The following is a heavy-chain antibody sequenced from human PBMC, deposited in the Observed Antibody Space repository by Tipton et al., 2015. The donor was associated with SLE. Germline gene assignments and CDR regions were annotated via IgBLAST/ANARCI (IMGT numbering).Heavy chain of an antibody. J-gene: IGHJ4*02. Sequence: TLSLTCAVYGGSFSDYYWSWIRQPPGKGLEWIGEINHSGSTNYNPSLKSRVTISVDTSKNQFSLKLSSVTAADKAVYYCARELRAGYFDYWGQGTLVTVSS. D-gene: IGHD3-10*01. CDR2: INHSGST. CDR1: GGSFSDYY. V-gene: IGHV4-34*01. CDR3: ARELRAGYFDY.